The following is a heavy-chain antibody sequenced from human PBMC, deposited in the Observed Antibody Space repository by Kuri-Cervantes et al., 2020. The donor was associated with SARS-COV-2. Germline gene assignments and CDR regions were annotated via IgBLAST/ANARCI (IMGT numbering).Heavy chain of an antibody. CDR2: ISNDGSNK. J-gene: IGHJ6*02. CDR3: AKDQRSSDIVAPYYYYGMDV. D-gene: IGHD5-12*01. Sequence: LSLTCAASGFTFSSYGMHWVRQAPGKGLEWVAVISNDGSNKYYADSVKGRFTISRDNSKNTLYLQMNSLRAEDTAVYYCAKDQRSSDIVAPYYYYGMDVWGQGTTVTVSS. CDR1: GFTFSSYG. V-gene: IGHV3-30*18.